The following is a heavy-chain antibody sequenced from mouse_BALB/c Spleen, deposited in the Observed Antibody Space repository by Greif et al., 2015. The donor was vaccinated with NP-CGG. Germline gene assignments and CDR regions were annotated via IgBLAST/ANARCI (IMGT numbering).Heavy chain of an antibody. J-gene: IGHJ2*01. CDR3: AREVRLSFDY. D-gene: IGHD1-2*01. CDR2: IDPSDSET. V-gene: IGHV1-69*02. Sequence: QVQLQQSGAELVKPGAPVKLSCKASGYTFTSYWMNWVKQRPGRGLEWIGRIDPSDSETHYNQKFKDMATLTVDKSSSTAYIQLSSLTSEDSAVYYCAREVRLSFDYWGQGTALTVSS. CDR1: GYTFTSYW.